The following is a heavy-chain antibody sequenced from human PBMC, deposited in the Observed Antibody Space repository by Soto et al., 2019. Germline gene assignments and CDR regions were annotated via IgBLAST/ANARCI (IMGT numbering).Heavy chain of an antibody. CDR2: IFQSGST. D-gene: IGHD6-19*01. CDR1: GGTIRSPDW. Sequence: ETLSLTCGISGGTIRSPDWWTWVRQPPGKGLEWIGEIFQSGSTNYTPSLESRVTISVDKSKNQFSLTLTSVTAADTAVYFCARGRGRYSSGWSWFDPWGQGILVTVS. J-gene: IGHJ5*02. CDR3: ARGRGRYSSGWSWFDP. V-gene: IGHV4-4*01.